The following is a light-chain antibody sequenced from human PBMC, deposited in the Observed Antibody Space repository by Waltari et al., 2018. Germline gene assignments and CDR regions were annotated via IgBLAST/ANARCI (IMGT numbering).Light chain of an antibody. CDR1: QDISNW. CDR3: QQANTFPRT. CDR2: GAT. V-gene: IGKV1-12*01. Sequence: DIQMTQSPSFVSASVGDTVTISCRASQDISNWLAWFQQKPGNAPKLLPLGATTLQSGVPSRFSVTGSGTDFTLTISSLQPDDFATYYCQQANTFPRTFGGGTRVEIK. J-gene: IGKJ4*01.